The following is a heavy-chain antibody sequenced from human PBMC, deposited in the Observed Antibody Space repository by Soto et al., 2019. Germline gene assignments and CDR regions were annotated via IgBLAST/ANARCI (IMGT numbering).Heavy chain of an antibody. D-gene: IGHD3-10*01. CDR1: GGSISSGGYY. V-gene: IGHV4-31*02. Sequence: TVSGGSISSGGYYCSSIRQHPGKGLGWRGYIEYSGSTYYNLSFKSRVTISVDTSTNQFSPKLSSVTAADTAVYYCARDSGYRAEYYYGMDVWGQGTTVTVSS. J-gene: IGHJ6*02. CDR3: ARDSGYRAEYYYGMDV. CDR2: IEYSGST.